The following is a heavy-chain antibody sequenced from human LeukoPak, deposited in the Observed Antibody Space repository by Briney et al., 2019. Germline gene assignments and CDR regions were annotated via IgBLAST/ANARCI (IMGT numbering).Heavy chain of an antibody. V-gene: IGHV3-30*04. J-gene: IGHJ4*02. CDR1: GFTFSSYA. CDR2: ISYDGSNK. CDR3: AREYHYYDSSSRFDY. Sequence: KAGGSLRLSCAASGFTFSSYAMHWVRQAPGKGLEWVAVISYDGSNKYYADSVKGRFTISRDNSKNTLYLQMNSLRAEDTAVYYCAREYHYYDSSSRFDYWGQGTLVTVSS. D-gene: IGHD3-22*01.